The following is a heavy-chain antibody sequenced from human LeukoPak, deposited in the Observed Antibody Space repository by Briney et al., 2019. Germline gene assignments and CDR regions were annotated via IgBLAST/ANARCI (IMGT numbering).Heavy chain of an antibody. D-gene: IGHD2-21*02. CDR1: GGSISSGDYY. Sequence: PSETLSLTCTVSGGSISSGDYYWSWIRQPPGKGLEWIGYIYYSGSTYYNPSLKSRVTISVDTSKNQFSLKLSSVTAADTAVYYCATSQCGSDCYLAGDYWGQGTLVTVSS. CDR3: ATSQCGSDCYLAGDY. J-gene: IGHJ4*02. V-gene: IGHV4-30-4*02. CDR2: IYYSGST.